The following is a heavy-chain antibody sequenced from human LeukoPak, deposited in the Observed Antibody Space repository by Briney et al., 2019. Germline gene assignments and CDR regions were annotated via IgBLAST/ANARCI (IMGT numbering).Heavy chain of an antibody. J-gene: IGHJ4*02. CDR3: AKARNYDFWSAIDY. CDR2: IRAGGVTT. D-gene: IGHD3-3*01. V-gene: IGHV3-23*01. CDR1: GSTFSNYA. Sequence: GASLRLSCADSGSTFSNYAINWVRQAPGKGLEWISGIRAGGVTTYYADSVKGRFTVSRDNSKNTLYLQMNSLRAEDTALYYCAKARNYDFWSAIDYWGQGTPVTVSS.